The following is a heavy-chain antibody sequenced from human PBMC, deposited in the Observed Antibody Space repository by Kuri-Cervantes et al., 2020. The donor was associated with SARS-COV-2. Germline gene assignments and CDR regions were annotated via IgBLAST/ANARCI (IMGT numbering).Heavy chain of an antibody. J-gene: IGHJ5*02. CDR3: ARRGYTTGWFDM. Sequence: GGSLRLSCQASGYKFTSYWIGWVRQVPGKGPEWMGNIYPGDSDTKYSPSFQGQVTMLVDNSINTAYLQWASLKDADAATYFCARRGYTTGWFDMWGQGTLVTVSS. V-gene: IGHV5-51*01. CDR2: IYPGDSDT. CDR1: GYKFTSYW. D-gene: IGHD5-12*01.